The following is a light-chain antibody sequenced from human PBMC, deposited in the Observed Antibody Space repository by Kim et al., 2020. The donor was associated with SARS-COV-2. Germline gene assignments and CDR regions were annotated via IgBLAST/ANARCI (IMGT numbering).Light chain of an antibody. Sequence: DIQLTQSPSLLSASVGDRVTITCRASQGISSHLAWYQQKPGKGPKLLIYTASILHSGVPSRFSGSGSGTEFTLTIRSLQPEDFVTYYCQQRNSYPITFGQGTRLEIK. CDR1: QGISSH. CDR2: TAS. CDR3: QQRNSYPIT. J-gene: IGKJ5*01. V-gene: IGKV1-9*01.